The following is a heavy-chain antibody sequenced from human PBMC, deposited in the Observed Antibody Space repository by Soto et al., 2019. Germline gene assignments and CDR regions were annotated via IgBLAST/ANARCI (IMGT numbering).Heavy chain of an antibody. J-gene: IGHJ4*02. V-gene: IGHV4-30-4*01. D-gene: IGHD1-7*01. CDR3: ARGVVRNYVFDY. CDR1: GGSISSGDYY. CDR2: IYYSGST. Sequence: PSETLSLTCTVSGGSISSGDYYWSWIRQPPGKGLEWIGYIYYSGSTYYNPSLKSRVTISVDTSKNQFSLKLSSVTAADTAVYYCARGVVRNYVFDYWGQGTLVTAPQ.